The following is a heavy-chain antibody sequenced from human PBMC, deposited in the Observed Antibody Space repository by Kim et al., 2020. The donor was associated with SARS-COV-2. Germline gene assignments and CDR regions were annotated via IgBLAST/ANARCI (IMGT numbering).Heavy chain of an antibody. CDR3: ARGPYCSSTSCSGYYYYGMDV. V-gene: IGHV3-11*05. CDR2: ISSSSSYT. J-gene: IGHJ6*02. D-gene: IGHD2-2*01. CDR1: GFTFSDYY. Sequence: GGSLRLSCAAFGFTFSDYYMSWIRQAPGKGREWVSYISSSSSYTNYADSVKGRFTISRDNAKNSLYLQMNSLRAEDTAVYYCARGPYCSSTSCSGYYYYGMDVWGQGTTVTVSS.